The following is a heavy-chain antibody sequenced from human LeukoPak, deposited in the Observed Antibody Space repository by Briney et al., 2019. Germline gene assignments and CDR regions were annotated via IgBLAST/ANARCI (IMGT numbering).Heavy chain of an antibody. J-gene: IGHJ5*02. CDR3: ARGGVNYKIAGP. CDR2: IYYSGST. CDR1: GGSISSYY. D-gene: IGHD3-16*01. Sequence: PSETLSLTCTVSGGSISSYYWSWIRQPPGKGLEWIGYIYYSGSTNYNPSLKSRVTISVDTSKNQFSLKLSSVTAADTAVYYCARGGVNYKIAGPCRQGALVTVSS. V-gene: IGHV4-59*08.